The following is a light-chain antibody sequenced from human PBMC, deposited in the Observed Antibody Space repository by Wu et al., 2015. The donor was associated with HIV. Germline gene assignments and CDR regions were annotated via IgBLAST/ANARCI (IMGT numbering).Light chain of an antibody. J-gene: IGKJ2*03. CDR2: GPS. CDR1: QSVNSK. Sequence: EVVMTQFPATLSVSAGDRATLSCRASQSVNSKVAWYQQKPGQAPRLLVYGPSTRATGVPARFTGSGSGTDFTLTITSLQSEDFAVYYCQQYNNWPQYSFGQGTKLEIK. V-gene: IGKV3-15*01. CDR3: QQYNNWPQYS.